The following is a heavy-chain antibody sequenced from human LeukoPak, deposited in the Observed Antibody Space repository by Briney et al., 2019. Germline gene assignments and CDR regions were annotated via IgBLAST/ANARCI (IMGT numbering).Heavy chain of an antibody. CDR1: GGSFSGYY. CDR2: INHSGST. CDR3: ARAPYY. J-gene: IGHJ4*02. Sequence: ETLSLTCAVYGGSFSGYYWSWIRQPPGKGLEWIGEINHSGSTNYNPSLKSRVTISVDTSKNQFSLKLSSVTAADTTVYYCARAPYYWGQGTLVTVSS. V-gene: IGHV4-34*01.